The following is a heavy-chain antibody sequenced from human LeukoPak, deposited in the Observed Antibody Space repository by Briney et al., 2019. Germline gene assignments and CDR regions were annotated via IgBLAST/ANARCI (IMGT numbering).Heavy chain of an antibody. D-gene: IGHD3-10*01. V-gene: IGHV3-21*01. J-gene: IGHJ5*02. CDR2: ISSSSSYI. CDR3: ARDRASGINWFDP. CDR1: GFTFSSYS. Sequence: GGSLRLSCAASGFTFSSYSMNWVRQAPGKGLEWVPSISSSSSYIYYADSVKGRFTISRDNAKNSLYLQMNSLRAEDTAVYYCARDRASGINWFDPWGQGTLVTVSS.